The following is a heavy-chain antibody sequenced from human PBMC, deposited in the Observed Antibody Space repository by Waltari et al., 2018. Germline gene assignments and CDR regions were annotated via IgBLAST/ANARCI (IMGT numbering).Heavy chain of an antibody. CDR1: GASFPSYS. Sequence: QVQLQQWGAGLLKPSETLSLTCAVSGASFPSYSLGWVRQPPGKGLEWIGQIRHPGSTNYNPSLKSRVTISVDTSTSQFSLKLYSVTAADTGLYYCTRGGNYDFWSHSPFVDPWGQGTLVTVSS. V-gene: IGHV4-34*01. CDR3: TRGGNYDFWSHSPFVDP. J-gene: IGHJ5*02. CDR2: IRHPGST. D-gene: IGHD3-3*01.